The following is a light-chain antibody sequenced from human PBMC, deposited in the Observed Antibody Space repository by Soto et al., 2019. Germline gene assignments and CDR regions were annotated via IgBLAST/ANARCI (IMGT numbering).Light chain of an antibody. J-gene: IGKJ1*01. CDR3: QQYYSYPRT. V-gene: IGKV1-39*01. CDR2: AAS. CDR1: RSISSY. Sequence: DIQMTQSPSSLSASVGDRVTITCRASRSISSYLNWYQQKPGKAPKLLIYAASSLQSGVPSRFSGSGSGTDFTLTSSCLQSEDFATYYCQQYYSYPRTFGQGTKVDIK.